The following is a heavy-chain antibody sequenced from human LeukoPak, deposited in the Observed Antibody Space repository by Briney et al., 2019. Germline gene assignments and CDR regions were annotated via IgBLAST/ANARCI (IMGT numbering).Heavy chain of an antibody. Sequence: GGSLRLSCAASGFTFSDYSMNWVRQAPGKGLEWVSSISSSTSSIYYADSVKGRFTISRDNSKNTLYLQMNSLRAEDTAVYYCARGPSGYHNTGGQGTLVTVSS. CDR2: ISSSTSSI. CDR1: GFTFSDYS. D-gene: IGHD5-12*01. J-gene: IGHJ4*02. V-gene: IGHV3-21*01. CDR3: ARGPSGYHNT.